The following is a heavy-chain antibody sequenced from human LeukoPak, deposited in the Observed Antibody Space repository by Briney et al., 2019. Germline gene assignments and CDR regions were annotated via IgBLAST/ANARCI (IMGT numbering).Heavy chain of an antibody. V-gene: IGHV4-39*07. J-gene: IGHJ3*02. D-gene: IGHD6-13*01. CDR2: IYYSGST. CDR1: GGSIRSSSYY. CDR3: ARDLYSSRTNDAFVI. Sequence: SETLSLTCSVSGGSIRSSSYYWGWIRQPPGKGLEWIGSIYYSGSTYYNPSLKSRVTISIDTSKNQFSLRLSSVTAADTAVYYCARDLYSSRTNDAFVIWGQGTVVTVSS.